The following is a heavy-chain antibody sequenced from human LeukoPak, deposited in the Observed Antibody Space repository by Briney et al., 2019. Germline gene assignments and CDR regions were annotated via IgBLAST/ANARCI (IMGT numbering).Heavy chain of an antibody. Sequence: GGSLRLSCAASGFTFSSHSMNWVRQAPGKGLEWVSSISSSSSYIYYADSVKGRFTISRDNAKNSLYLQMNSLRAEDTAVYYCARDGGSAWERRGPPLGYFDLWGRGTLVTVSS. CDR3: ARDGGSAWERRGPPLGYFDL. CDR2: ISSSSSYI. CDR1: GFTFSSHS. D-gene: IGHD1-26*01. J-gene: IGHJ2*01. V-gene: IGHV3-21*01.